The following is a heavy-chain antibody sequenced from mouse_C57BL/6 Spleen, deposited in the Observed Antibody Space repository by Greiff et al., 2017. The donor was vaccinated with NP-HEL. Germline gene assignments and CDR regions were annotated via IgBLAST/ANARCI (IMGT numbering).Heavy chain of an antibody. Sequence: EVKVEESGGGLVKPGGSLKLSCAASGFTFSDYGMHWVRQAPEKGLEWVAYISSGSSTIYYADTVKGRFTISRDNAKNTLFLQMTSLRSEDTAMYYCARIYYYGSSFDYWGQGTTLTVSS. V-gene: IGHV5-17*01. J-gene: IGHJ2*01. D-gene: IGHD1-1*01. CDR2: ISSGSSTI. CDR1: GFTFSDYG. CDR3: ARIYYYGSSFDY.